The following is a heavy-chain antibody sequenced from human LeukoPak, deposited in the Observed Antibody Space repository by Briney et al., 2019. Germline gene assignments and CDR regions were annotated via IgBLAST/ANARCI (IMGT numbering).Heavy chain of an antibody. Sequence: PSETLSLTCTVSGGSISSGSYYWSWIRQPPGKGLEWIGYIYYSGSTNYNPSLKSRVTISVDTSKNQFSLKLSSVTAADTAVYYCTSGTLSYYYMDVWGKGTTVTISS. V-gene: IGHV4-61*01. CDR2: IYYSGST. D-gene: IGHD1-14*01. J-gene: IGHJ6*03. CDR3: TSGTLSYYYMDV. CDR1: GGSISSGSYY.